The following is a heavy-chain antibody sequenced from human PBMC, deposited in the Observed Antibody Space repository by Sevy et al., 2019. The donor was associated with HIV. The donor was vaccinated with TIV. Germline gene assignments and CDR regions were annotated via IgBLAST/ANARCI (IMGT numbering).Heavy chain of an antibody. CDR2: INHTGST. Sequence: SETLSLTCAVYGESFSGYYWNWVRQPPGKGLEWIGEINHTGSTNYNPSLKSRVNISVDTSKNQCSLKLSSVTAADTAVYYCARGRSDSSGYYPRRRAEYFQHWGQGTLVTVSS. J-gene: IGHJ1*01. V-gene: IGHV4-34*01. CDR3: ARGRSDSSGYYPRRRAEYFQH. D-gene: IGHD3-22*01. CDR1: GESFSGYY.